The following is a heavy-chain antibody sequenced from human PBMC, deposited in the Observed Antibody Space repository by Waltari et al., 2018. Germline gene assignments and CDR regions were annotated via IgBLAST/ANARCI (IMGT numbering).Heavy chain of an antibody. J-gene: IGHJ2*01. V-gene: IGHV3-33*01. CDR2: LWYDGSNK. Sequence: QVQLVESGGGVVQPGRSLRLSCAASGFTFSSYGMHWVRQAPGKGLEWVAVLWYDGSNKYYADSVKGRFTISRDNSKNTLYLQMNSLRAEDTAVYYCASGYRNGDYDRDWYFDLWGRGTLVTVSS. CDR1: GFTFSSYG. CDR3: ASGYRNGDYDRDWYFDL. D-gene: IGHD4-17*01.